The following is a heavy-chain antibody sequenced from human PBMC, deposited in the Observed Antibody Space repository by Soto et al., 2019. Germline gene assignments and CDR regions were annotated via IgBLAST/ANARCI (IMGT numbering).Heavy chain of an antibody. CDR1: GGSITGYY. CDR3: AREYPYSSGSPV. J-gene: IGHJ4*02. D-gene: IGHD6-19*01. Sequence: QVQLQESGPGLVKPSETLSLTCTVSGGSITGYYWSWIRQPPGKGLEWIGYIYYTGSTSYSPSLKSRVTISLDTSKNQISLKLNSVTAADTAVYYCAREYPYSSGSPVWGQGTLVTVSS. V-gene: IGHV4-59*01. CDR2: IYYTGST.